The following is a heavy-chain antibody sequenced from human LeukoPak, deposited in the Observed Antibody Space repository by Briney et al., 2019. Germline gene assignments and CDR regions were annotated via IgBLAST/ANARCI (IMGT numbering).Heavy chain of an antibody. V-gene: IGHV4-34*01. CDR3: GRDRYGGSSLYYYGRAV. D-gene: IGHD1-26*01. J-gene: IGHJ6*02. CDR2: INHSGST. CDR1: GGSFSGYY. Sequence: PSETLSITCAVYGGSFSGYYWSWIRQPPGKGLEWIGEINHSGSTNYNPSLKSRVTISVDTSKNQFSLKLSSVTAADTAVYYCGRDRYGGSSLYYYGRAVGGQGPTVTVSS.